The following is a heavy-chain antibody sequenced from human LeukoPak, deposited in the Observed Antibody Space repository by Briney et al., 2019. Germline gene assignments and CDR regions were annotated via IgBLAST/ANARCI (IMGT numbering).Heavy chain of an antibody. CDR3: AKWAMASGQHAFDI. CDR2: ISSSSSYT. V-gene: IGHV3-11*06. J-gene: IGHJ3*02. D-gene: IGHD5-18*01. CDR1: GFTFSDYY. Sequence: GGSLRLSCAASGFTFSDYYMSWIRQAPGKGLEWVSYISSSSSYTNYADSVKGRFTISRDNAKNSLYLQMNSLRAEDTAVYYCAKWAMASGQHAFDIWGQGTMVTVSS.